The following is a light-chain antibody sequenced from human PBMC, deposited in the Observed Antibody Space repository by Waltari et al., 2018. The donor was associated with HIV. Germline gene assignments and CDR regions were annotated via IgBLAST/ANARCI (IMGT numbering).Light chain of an antibody. CDR2: YGS. CDR1: NIARWI. CDR3: QVWDSSSDHHV. J-gene: IGLJ1*01. V-gene: IGLV3-21*04. Sequence: SYVLTQPPSVSVAPGKTARLTCGGNNIARWIVHWYQQKPGQAPVLVMYYGSDRPSGIPERFSGSNSGNTATLTISRIEAGDEADYFCQVWDSSSDHHVFGTGTKVTVL.